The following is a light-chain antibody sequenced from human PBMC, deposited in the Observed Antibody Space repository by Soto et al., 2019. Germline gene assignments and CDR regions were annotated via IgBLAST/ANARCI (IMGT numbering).Light chain of an antibody. CDR1: SNHVGGYNF. V-gene: IGLV2-11*01. Sequence: QSALTQPRSVSGSPGQSVTISCTGTSNHVGGYNFVSWYQQHPGKVPKLFIYDVSRRPSGVPDRFSGSKSGNTASLTISGLQAEDEADYYCSSYACSYTLVFGGGTKLTVL. J-gene: IGLJ2*01. CDR2: DVS. CDR3: SSYACSYTLV.